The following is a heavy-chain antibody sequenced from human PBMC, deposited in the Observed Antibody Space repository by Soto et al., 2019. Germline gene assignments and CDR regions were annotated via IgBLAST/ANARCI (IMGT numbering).Heavy chain of an antibody. CDR1: GFTFSSYG. CDR3: AKSGGYSFGLYYYYGMDV. D-gene: IGHD5-18*01. Sequence: QVQLVESGGGVVQPGRSLRLSCAASGFTFSSYGMHWVRQAPGKGLEWVAVISYDGSNKYYADSVKGRFTISRDNSKNTLYLQMNSLRAEDTAVYYCAKSGGYSFGLYYYYGMDVWGQGTTVTVSS. J-gene: IGHJ6*02. V-gene: IGHV3-30*18. CDR2: ISYDGSNK.